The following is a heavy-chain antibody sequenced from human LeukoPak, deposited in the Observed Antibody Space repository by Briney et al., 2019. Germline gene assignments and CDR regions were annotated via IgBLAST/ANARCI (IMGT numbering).Heavy chain of an antibody. Sequence: SETLSLTCAVYGVSFSGYYWSWIRQPPGKGLEWIGEINHSGSTNYNPSLKSRVTISVDTSKNQFSLKLSSVTAADTAVHYCARAPGGIVVVPAATDYFDYWGGGPVDSVSS. J-gene: IGHJ4*02. CDR1: GVSFSGYY. V-gene: IGHV4-34*01. CDR2: INHSGST. CDR3: ARAPGGIVVVPAATDYFDY. D-gene: IGHD2-2*01.